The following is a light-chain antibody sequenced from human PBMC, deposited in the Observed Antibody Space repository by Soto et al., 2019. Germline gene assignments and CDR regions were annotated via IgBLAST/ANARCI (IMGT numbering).Light chain of an antibody. CDR1: QSISSY. CDR3: QQSYSTPWT. CDR2: AAS. Sequence: DIQMTQSPSSLSASVGDRVTITCRASQSISSYLNWYQQKPGKAAKLLIYAASSLQSGVPSRFSGSGSGTDFTLTISSLQPEDFATYYCQQSYSTPWTFGQGTMVEIK. V-gene: IGKV1-39*01. J-gene: IGKJ1*01.